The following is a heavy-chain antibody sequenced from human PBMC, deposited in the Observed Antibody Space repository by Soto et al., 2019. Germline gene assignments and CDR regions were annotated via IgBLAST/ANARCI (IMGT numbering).Heavy chain of an antibody. CDR3: ARGYSQSGYSSSWVFDY. V-gene: IGHV4-31*03. J-gene: IGHJ4*02. CDR2: IFYSGST. D-gene: IGHD6-13*01. CDR1: GGSINSGGYY. Sequence: QVQLQESGPGLVKPSQTLSLICTVSGGSINSGGYYWNWIRQHPGKGLEWIGYIFYSGSTYYNPFLRSRVTISADTSENQFSLNLSSVTAAATAVYFCARGYSQSGYSSSWVFDYWGQGTLVNVSS.